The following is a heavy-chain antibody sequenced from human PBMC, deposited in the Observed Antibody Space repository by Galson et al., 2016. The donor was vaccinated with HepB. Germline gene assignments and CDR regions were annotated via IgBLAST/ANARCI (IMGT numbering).Heavy chain of an antibody. CDR1: GFTFSSYG. Sequence: LSLSCAASGFTFSSYGMHWVRQAPGKGLEWVAVISYDGSNKYYADSVKGRFTISRDNSKNTLYLQMNSLRAEDTAVYYCAKGLGYWGQGTLVTVSS. D-gene: IGHD2-21*01. CDR3: AKGLGY. V-gene: IGHV3-30*18. CDR2: ISYDGSNK. J-gene: IGHJ4*02.